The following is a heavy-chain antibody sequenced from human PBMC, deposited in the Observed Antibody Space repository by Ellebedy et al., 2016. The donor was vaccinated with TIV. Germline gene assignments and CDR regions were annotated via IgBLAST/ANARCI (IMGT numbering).Heavy chain of an antibody. CDR1: GGTFSSYA. V-gene: IGHV1-18*01. CDR2: ISAYNGNT. Sequence: ASVKVSXXASGGTFSSYAISWVRQAPGQGLEWMGWISAYNGNTNYAQKLQGRVTMTTDTSTSTAYMELRSLRSDDTAVYYCAKHIAVAGTPFDYWGQGTLVTVSS. CDR3: AKHIAVAGTPFDY. D-gene: IGHD6-19*01. J-gene: IGHJ4*02.